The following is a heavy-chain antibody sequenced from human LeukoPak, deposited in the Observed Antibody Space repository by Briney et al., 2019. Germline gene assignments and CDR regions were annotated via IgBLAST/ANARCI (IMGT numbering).Heavy chain of an antibody. V-gene: IGHV3-30*18. CDR1: GSTFSSYG. D-gene: IGHD6-19*01. Sequence: GGSLRLSCAASGSTFSSYGMHWVRQAPGKGLEWVAVISYDGSNKYFADSVKGRFTISRDNSKNTLYLQMNSLRAEDTAVYYCAKDSGIAVAGTLRAFDIWGQGTTVTVSS. CDR2: ISYDGSNK. CDR3: AKDSGIAVAGTLRAFDI. J-gene: IGHJ3*02.